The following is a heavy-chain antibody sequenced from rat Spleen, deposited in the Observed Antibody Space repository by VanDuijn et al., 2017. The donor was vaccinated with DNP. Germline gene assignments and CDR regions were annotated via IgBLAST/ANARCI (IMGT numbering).Heavy chain of an antibody. Sequence: EVQLVESGGGPVQPGRSLKLSCIVSGFIFSNYWMTWIRQAPGKGLEWVASITNTGDSTYYSDSVKGRFSISRDNAKSTLYLQVNSLRSEDTSTYYCASRPPPTRVPFDYWGQGVAVTVSS. J-gene: IGHJ2*01. D-gene: IGHD1-4*01. CDR3: ASRPPPTRVPFDY. CDR1: GFIFSNYW. CDR2: ITNTGDST. V-gene: IGHV5-31*01.